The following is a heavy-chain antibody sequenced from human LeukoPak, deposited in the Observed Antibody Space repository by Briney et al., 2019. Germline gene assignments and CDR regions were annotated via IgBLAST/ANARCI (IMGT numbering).Heavy chain of an antibody. CDR1: GFTFSSHA. CDR3: AKGLAVAGHFDY. Sequence: ESGGSLRLSCAASGFTFSSHAMSWVRQAPGKGLEWVSAISGSGGSTYYADSVKGRFTISRDKSKSTLYLQMNSLRAEDTAVYYCAKGLAVAGHFDYWGQGTLVTVSS. D-gene: IGHD6-19*01. J-gene: IGHJ4*02. V-gene: IGHV3-23*01. CDR2: ISGSGGST.